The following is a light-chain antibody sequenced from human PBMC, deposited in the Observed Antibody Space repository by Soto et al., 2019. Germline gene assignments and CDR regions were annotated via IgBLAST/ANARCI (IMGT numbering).Light chain of an antibody. CDR1: SSGVGGFNY. J-gene: IGLJ1*01. V-gene: IGLV2-11*01. CDR3: CSFAGSYTSYV. CDR2: DVS. Sequence: QSALTQPRSVSGSPGQSVTISCTATSSGVGGFNYVPWYQQHPGKGPKLMIYDVSKRPSGAPDRFSGSKSGNTASLTISGLQAEDEADYYCCSFAGSYTSYVFGTGTKVTV.